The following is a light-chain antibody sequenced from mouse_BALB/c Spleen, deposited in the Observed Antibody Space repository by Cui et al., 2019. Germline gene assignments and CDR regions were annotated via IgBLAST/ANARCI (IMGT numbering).Light chain of an antibody. CDR2: RAN. CDR3: LQYDEFPYT. CDR1: QDINSY. J-gene: IGKJ2*01. Sequence: DLKMTQSPSSMYASLGERVTITSKASQDINSYLSWFQQKPGKSPKTLIYRANRLVDGVPSRFSGSGSGQDYSLTISSLEYEDMGIYYCLQYDEFPYTFGGGTKLEIK. V-gene: IGKV14-111*01.